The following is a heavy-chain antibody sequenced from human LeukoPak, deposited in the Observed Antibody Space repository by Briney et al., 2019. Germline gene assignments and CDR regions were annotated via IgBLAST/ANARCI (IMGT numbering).Heavy chain of an antibody. D-gene: IGHD1-26*01. Sequence: SETLSLTCVVYGGSFSGHYWSWIRHPPGKGLEWIGEINHSGSVNYNPSLKSRVTVSVDTSKNQFSLKLNSVTAADTAVYYCAFTTGSYYLDSWGQGTLVTVSS. J-gene: IGHJ4*02. CDR1: GGSFSGHY. V-gene: IGHV4-34*01. CDR3: AFTTGSYYLDS. CDR2: INHSGSV.